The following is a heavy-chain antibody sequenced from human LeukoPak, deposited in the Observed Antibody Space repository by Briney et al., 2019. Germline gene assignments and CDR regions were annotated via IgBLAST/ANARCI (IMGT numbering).Heavy chain of an antibody. Sequence: SETLSLTCAVYGGSFSGYYWSWIRQPPGKGLEWIGEINHSGSTNYNPSLKSRVTISVDTSKNQFSLKLSSVTAADTAVYYCARSSVARAAAKLSRHKTGHWFDPWGQGTLVIVSS. CDR1: GGSFSGYY. J-gene: IGHJ5*02. CDR2: INHSGST. CDR3: ARSSVARAAAKLSRHKTGHWFDP. V-gene: IGHV4-34*01. D-gene: IGHD6-13*01.